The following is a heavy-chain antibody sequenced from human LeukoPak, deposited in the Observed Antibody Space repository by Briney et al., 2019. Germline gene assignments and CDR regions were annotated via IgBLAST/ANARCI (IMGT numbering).Heavy chain of an antibody. V-gene: IGHV4-38-2*02. Sequence: SETLSLTCTVSGYSISRGYYWGWIRQPPGKGLEWIGNIFYSGSTYYNPSLKSRVTISVDTSKNQFSLKLSSVTAADTAVYYCARSGSGYLRYYFDYWGQGTLVTVSS. CDR2: IFYSGST. D-gene: IGHD5-12*01. J-gene: IGHJ4*02. CDR1: GYSISRGYY. CDR3: ARSGSGYLRYYFDY.